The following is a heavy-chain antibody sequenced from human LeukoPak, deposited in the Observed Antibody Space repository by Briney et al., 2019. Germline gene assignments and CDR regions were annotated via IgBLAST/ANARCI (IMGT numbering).Heavy chain of an antibody. Sequence: SVKVSCKASGGTFSSYAISWLRQAPGQGLEWMGRIIPIFGTANYAQKFQGRVTITTDESTSTAYMELSSLRSEDTAVYYCAEGPFMVRGAQLVVWGQGTLVTVSS. CDR2: IIPIFGTA. J-gene: IGHJ4*02. V-gene: IGHV1-69*05. CDR1: GGTFSSYA. D-gene: IGHD3-10*01. CDR3: AEGPFMVRGAQLVV.